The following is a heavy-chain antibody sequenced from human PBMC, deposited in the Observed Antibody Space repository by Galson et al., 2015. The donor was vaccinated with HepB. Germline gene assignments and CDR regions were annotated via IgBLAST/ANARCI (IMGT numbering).Heavy chain of an antibody. CDR3: ARGRWDISGSYYDY. Sequence: SVTVSCKAFGYTFTSNGLSWLRQAPGQGLQWMGWISGYNGRTNYAQSLQGRVTMTTDTSTNTAYMELRILISDDTAVYYCARGRWDISGSYYDYWGQGTLVTVSS. CDR2: ISGYNGRT. V-gene: IGHV1-18*01. CDR1: GYTFTSNG. J-gene: IGHJ4*02. D-gene: IGHD5-12*01.